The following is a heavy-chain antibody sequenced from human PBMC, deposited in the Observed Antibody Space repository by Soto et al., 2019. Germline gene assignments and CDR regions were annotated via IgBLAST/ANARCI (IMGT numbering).Heavy chain of an antibody. CDR2: INAGNGNT. Sequence: GASVKVSCKASGYTFTSYAMHWVRQAPGQRLGWMGWINAGNGNTKYSQKFQGRVTITRDTSASTAYMELSSLRTEDTAVYYCARTLVGATPADYWGQGTLVTVSS. D-gene: IGHD1-26*01. J-gene: IGHJ4*02. CDR1: GYTFTSYA. V-gene: IGHV1-3*01. CDR3: ARTLVGATPADY.